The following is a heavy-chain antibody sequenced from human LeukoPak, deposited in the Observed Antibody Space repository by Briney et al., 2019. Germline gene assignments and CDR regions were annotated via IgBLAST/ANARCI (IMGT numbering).Heavy chain of an antibody. CDR3: ARDLRGPPDR. V-gene: IGHV3-74*01. CDR2: INPVGSNT. J-gene: IGHJ5*02. CDR1: GFTLTTLW. Sequence: GGSLSLSCAASGFTLTTLWLNWVRQVPRRGLVWVALINPVGSNTTHEDSVKGRFSLSSDHAKDPVFLQMNRREGDGTAGYYCARDLRGPPDRWGQGPRVSVSS. D-gene: IGHD3-16*01.